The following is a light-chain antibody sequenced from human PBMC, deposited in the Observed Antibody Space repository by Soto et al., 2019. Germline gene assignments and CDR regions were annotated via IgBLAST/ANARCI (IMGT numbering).Light chain of an antibody. J-gene: IGKJ4*01. Sequence: EIVLTQSPDTLSLSPGERATLSCRASQSVSSYLAWYQQKPGQAPRLLIYDASNRATGVPARFSGSGSGTYFTLTISSLEPEDFAVYYCQERSHWPRTFGGGTKVAIK. CDR2: DAS. CDR1: QSVSSY. V-gene: IGKV3-11*01. CDR3: QERSHWPRT.